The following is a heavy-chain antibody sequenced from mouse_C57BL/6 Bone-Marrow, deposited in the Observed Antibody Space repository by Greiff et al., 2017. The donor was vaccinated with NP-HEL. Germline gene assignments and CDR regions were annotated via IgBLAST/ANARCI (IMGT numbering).Heavy chain of an antibody. CDR2: ISDGGSYT. Sequence: EVKVVESGGGLVKPGGSLKLSCAASGFTFSSYAMSWVRQTPEKRLEWVATISDGGSYTYYPDNVKGRFTISRDNAKNNLYLQMSHLKSEDTAMYYCAREHYGKGYYAMDYWGQGTSVTVSS. CDR1: GFTFSSYA. D-gene: IGHD1-1*01. V-gene: IGHV5-4*01. J-gene: IGHJ4*01. CDR3: AREHYGKGYYAMDY.